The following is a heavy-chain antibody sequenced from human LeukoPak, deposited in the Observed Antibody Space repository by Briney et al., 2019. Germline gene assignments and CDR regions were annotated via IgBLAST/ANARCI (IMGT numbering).Heavy chain of an antibody. V-gene: IGHV3-23*01. J-gene: IGHJ4*02. Sequence: PGGSLRLSCAASGFTFSSYAMSWVRQAPGKGLEWVSAISGSGGSTYYADSVKGRFTISRDNSKNTLYLQMNSLRAEDTAVYYCDGPSDITDGYWGQGTLVTVSS. CDR3: DGPSDITDGY. CDR2: ISGSGGST. CDR1: GFTFSSYA. D-gene: IGHD3-3*01.